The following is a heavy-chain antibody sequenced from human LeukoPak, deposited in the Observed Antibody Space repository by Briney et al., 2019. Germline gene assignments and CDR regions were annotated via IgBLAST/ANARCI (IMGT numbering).Heavy chain of an antibody. D-gene: IGHD3-10*01. V-gene: IGHV3-21*01. CDR3: ARGAQFGEPLYNWFDP. Sequence: KPGGSLRLSCAASGFTFSSYSMNWVRQAPGKGLEWVSSISSSSSYIYYADSVKGRFTISRDNAKNSLYLQMNSLRAEDTAVYYCARGAQFGEPLYNWFDPWGQGTLVTVSS. CDR2: ISSSSSYI. CDR1: GFTFSSYS. J-gene: IGHJ5*02.